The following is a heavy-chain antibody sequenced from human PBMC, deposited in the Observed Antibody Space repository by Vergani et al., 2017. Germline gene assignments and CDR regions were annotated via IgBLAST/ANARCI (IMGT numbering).Heavy chain of an antibody. D-gene: IGHD6-6*01. J-gene: IGHJ6*03. Sequence: EVQLVESGGGLVQPGGSLRLSCAASGFTFSSYWMSWVRQAPGKGLEWVGRIKSKTDGGTTDYAAPVKGRFTISRDDSKNTLYLQMNSLKTEDTAVYYCTTAGIAARRNYYYYMDVWGKGTTVTVSS. V-gene: IGHV3-15*01. CDR3: TTAGIAARRNYYYYMDV. CDR2: IKSKTDGGTT. CDR1: GFTFSSYW.